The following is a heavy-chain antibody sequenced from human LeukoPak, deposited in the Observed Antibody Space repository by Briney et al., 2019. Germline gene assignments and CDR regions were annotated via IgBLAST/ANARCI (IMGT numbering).Heavy chain of an antibody. Sequence: SVKVSCKASGGTFSSYTISWVRQAPGQGLEWMGRIIPILGIANYAQKFQGRVTIAADKSTSTAYMELSSLRSEDTAVYYCARSPLGVVTAPQPYYFDYWGQGTLVTVSS. CDR1: GGTFSSYT. CDR3: ARSPLGVVTAPQPYYFDY. J-gene: IGHJ4*02. CDR2: IIPILGIA. D-gene: IGHD2-21*02. V-gene: IGHV1-69*02.